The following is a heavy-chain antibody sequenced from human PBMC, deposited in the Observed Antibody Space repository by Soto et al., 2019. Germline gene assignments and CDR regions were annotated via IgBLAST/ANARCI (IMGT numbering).Heavy chain of an antibody. J-gene: IGHJ1*01. CDR2: ISGNGDTT. V-gene: IGHV3-23*01. CDR3: AKIRGYDLGSTTFQH. Sequence: EVQLLESGGGLVQPGGSLRLSCAASGFTFSSSAMSWVRQAPGKGLDWVSAISGNGDTTYYADSVKGRFTISRDFSKNTLYLQMNSVRAEDTAVYYCAKIRGYDLGSTTFQHWGQGTLVTVSS. D-gene: IGHD5-12*01. CDR1: GFTFSSSA.